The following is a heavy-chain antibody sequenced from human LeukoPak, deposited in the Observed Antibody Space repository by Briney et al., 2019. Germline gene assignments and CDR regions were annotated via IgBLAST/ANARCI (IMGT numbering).Heavy chain of an antibody. CDR1: GFTFTSSA. Sequence: SVKVSCKASGFTFTSSAVQWVRQARGQRLEWIGWIVVGSGNTNYAQKFQERVTITRDMSTSTAYMELSSLRSEDTAVYYCAAGPYDSSGYYYGYYYGMDVWGQGTTVTVSS. D-gene: IGHD3-22*01. J-gene: IGHJ6*02. CDR3: AAGPYDSSGYYYGYYYGMDV. V-gene: IGHV1-58*01. CDR2: IVVGSGNT.